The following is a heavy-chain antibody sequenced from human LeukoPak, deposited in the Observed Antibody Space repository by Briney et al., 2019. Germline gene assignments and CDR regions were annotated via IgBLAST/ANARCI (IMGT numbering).Heavy chain of an antibody. J-gene: IGHJ4*02. V-gene: IGHV4-34*01. D-gene: IGHD6-13*01. CDR2: INHSGST. CDR1: SGSFSGYS. Sequence: SETLSLTCAVYSGSFSGYSWTWIRQPPGKGLEWIGEINHSGSTNCNPSLKSRVTISVDTSKNQFSLKLSSVTAADTAVYYCARKEGSSWYYFDCWGQGTLVTVSS. CDR3: ARKEGSSWYYFDC.